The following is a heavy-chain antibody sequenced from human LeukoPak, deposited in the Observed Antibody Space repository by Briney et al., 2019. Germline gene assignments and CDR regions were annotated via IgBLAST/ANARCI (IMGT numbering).Heavy chain of an antibody. Sequence: ASVKVSCKASGYTFTGYYMHWVRQAPGQGLEWMGWINPNSGGTNYAQKFQGRVTMTRNTSISTAYMELSSLRSEDTAVYYCARGMGSLSSRAALKPWGQGTLVTVSS. V-gene: IGHV1-2*02. D-gene: IGHD6-19*01. CDR3: ARGMGSLSSRAALKP. J-gene: IGHJ5*02. CDR2: INPNSGGT. CDR1: GYTFTGYY.